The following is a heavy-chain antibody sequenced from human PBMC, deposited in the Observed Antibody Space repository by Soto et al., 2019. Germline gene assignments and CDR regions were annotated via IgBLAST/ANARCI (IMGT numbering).Heavy chain of an antibody. CDR1: GYTFTRYD. D-gene: IGHD5-12*01. CDR2: MNPNSGNT. V-gene: IGHV1-8*01. J-gene: IGHJ4*02. CDR3: ARGKEGQWLQGYFDY. Sequence: EASVKVSCKASGYTFTRYDINWVRQATGQGLEWMGWMNPNSGNTGYAQKFQGRVTMTRNTSISTAYVELSSLRSEDTAVYYCARGKEGQWLQGYFDYWGQGTLVTVSS.